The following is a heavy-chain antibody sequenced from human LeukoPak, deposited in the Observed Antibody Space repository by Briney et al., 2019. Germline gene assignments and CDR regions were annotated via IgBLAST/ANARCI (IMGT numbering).Heavy chain of an antibody. CDR1: GFTFSSYA. CDR2: IKQDGSEK. V-gene: IGHV3-7*01. CDR3: ARCEYYYGSEYDY. D-gene: IGHD3-10*01. Sequence: GGSLRLSCAASGFTFSSYAMHWVRQAPGKGLEWVANIKQDGSEKYYVDSVKGRFTISRDNAKNSLYLQMNSLRAEDTAVYYCARCEYYYGSEYDYWGQETLVTASS. J-gene: IGHJ4*02.